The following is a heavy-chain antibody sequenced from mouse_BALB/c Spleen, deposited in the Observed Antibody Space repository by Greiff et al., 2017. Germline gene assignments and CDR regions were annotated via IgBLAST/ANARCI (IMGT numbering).Heavy chain of an antibody. CDR2: IDPANGNT. D-gene: IGHD4-1*02. Sequence: VQLQQSGAELVKPGASVKLSCTASGFNIKDTYMHWVKQRPEQGLEWIGRIDPANGNTKYDPKFQGKATITADTSSNTAYLQLSSLTSEDAAVYSCALQLCLYAMDYWGQGTSVTVSS. V-gene: IGHV14-3*02. CDR3: ALQLCLYAMDY. J-gene: IGHJ4*01. CDR1: GFNIKDTY.